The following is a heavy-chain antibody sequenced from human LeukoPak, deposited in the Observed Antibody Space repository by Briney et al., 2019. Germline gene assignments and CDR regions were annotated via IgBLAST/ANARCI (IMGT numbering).Heavy chain of an antibody. CDR3: ATAGSSELLWDYAMDV. J-gene: IGHJ6*02. CDR2: IYAGGST. CDR1: GFTVSSNY. V-gene: IGHV3-53*04. D-gene: IGHD3-10*01. Sequence: SGGSLRLSCAASGFTVSSNYMSWVRQAPGKGLERVSLIYAGGSTYYADAVKGRFTISRHNSKNTLHLQMNSLRVEDTAVYYCATAGSSELLWDYAMDVWGQGTTVTVSS.